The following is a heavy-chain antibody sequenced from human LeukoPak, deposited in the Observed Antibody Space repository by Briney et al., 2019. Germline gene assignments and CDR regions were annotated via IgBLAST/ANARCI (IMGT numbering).Heavy chain of an antibody. V-gene: IGHV4-34*01. CDR2: ITHTGST. D-gene: IGHD6-13*01. J-gene: IGHJ3*02. CDR1: GGSFSGYY. CDR3: ARGSPAAGDAFDI. Sequence: SETLSLTCAVNGGSFSGYYWNWIRQPPGKGLEWIGDITHTGSTNDNPSLAGRVTVSVDTSKNQFSLSLASVTAADTALYYCARGSPAAGDAFDIWGQGTLVTVSS.